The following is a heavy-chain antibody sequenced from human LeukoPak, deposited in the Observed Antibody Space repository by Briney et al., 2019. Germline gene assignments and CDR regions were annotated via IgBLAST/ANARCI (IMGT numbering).Heavy chain of an antibody. CDR2: IKQDGSEK. V-gene: IGHV3-7*01. Sequence: SGGSLRLSCAASGFTFSSYAMSWVRQAPGKGLEWVANIKQDGSEKYYVDSVKGRFTISRDNAKNSLYLQMNSLRAEDTAVYYCARETSDFWSGYFDYWGQGTLVTVSS. D-gene: IGHD3-3*01. J-gene: IGHJ4*02. CDR3: ARETSDFWSGYFDY. CDR1: GFTFSSYA.